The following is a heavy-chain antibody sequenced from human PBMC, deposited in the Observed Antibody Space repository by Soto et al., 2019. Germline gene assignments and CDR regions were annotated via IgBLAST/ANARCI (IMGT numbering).Heavy chain of an antibody. Sequence: QLQLQESGPGLVKPSETLSLTCTVSGGSISSNSYYWAWIRQPPGKGLEWIGNIYYSGTTYYNPSLKSRVTISVDTSKNQLSLKLSSVTAADTAVYYSARHKGGYYSGVDVWGQGTTVTVSS. V-gene: IGHV4-39*01. CDR2: IYYSGTT. CDR3: ARHKGGYYSGVDV. D-gene: IGHD3-16*01. CDR1: GGSISSNSYY. J-gene: IGHJ6*02.